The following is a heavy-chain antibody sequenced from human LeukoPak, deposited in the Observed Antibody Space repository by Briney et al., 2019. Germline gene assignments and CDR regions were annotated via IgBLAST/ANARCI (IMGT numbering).Heavy chain of an antibody. CDR1: GFTSSSYS. V-gene: IGHV3-21*01. CDR3: ARDSVVVAPNRFDY. CDR2: ISSSGNYI. J-gene: IGHJ4*02. Sequence: GGSLRLSCAASGFTSSSYSMNWVRQAPGKGLEWVSSISSSGNYIFYADSVKGRFTISRDNAKNSLYLQMNSLRAEDTAVYYCARDSVVVAPNRFDYWGQGTLVTVSS. D-gene: IGHD2-2*01.